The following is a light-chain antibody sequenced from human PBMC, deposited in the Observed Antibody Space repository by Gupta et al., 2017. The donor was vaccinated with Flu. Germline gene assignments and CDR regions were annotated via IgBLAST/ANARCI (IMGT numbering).Light chain of an antibody. Sequence: PATLSVSPGETVTLSCRASQSVSVNVAWYQQKPGQAPRLLIYGASTRATGVPARFSGSGSGTGFTLTIDSLQSEDFAVYDCQQYDSWPHSFGQGAKVEIK. CDR2: GAS. CDR1: QSVSVN. J-gene: IGKJ2*01. CDR3: QQYDSWPHS. V-gene: IGKV3-15*01.